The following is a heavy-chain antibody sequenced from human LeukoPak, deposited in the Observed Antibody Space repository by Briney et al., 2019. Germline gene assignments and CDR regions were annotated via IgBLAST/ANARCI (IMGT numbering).Heavy chain of an antibody. CDR1: GYTFTAYY. J-gene: IGHJ5*02. V-gene: IGHV1-2*02. CDR3: ARGFRLSAIEDWFDP. CDR2: ITPNSGGT. D-gene: IGHD2-2*02. Sequence: AAVKVSCKASGYTFTAYYVHWVRQAPGQGLQWMGWITPNSGGTKYAQKFQGRVTMTRDTSISTAYMELSGLRSDDTAVYYCARGFRLSAIEDWFDPWGQGTLVTVSS.